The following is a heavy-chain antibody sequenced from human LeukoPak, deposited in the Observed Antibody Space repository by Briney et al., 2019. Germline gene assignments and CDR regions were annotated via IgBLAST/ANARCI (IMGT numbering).Heavy chain of an antibody. Sequence: PGGSLRLSCAASGLAFSNYGMHWVRQAPGKGLEWVAVIWYDGSNKYYADSVKGRFTISRDNSKNTLHLQMNSLRAEDTAVYYCAKDFSRGYYYYFDYWGQGTLVTVSS. CDR3: AKDFSRGYYYYFDY. CDR2: IWYDGSNK. CDR1: GLAFSNYG. V-gene: IGHV3-33*06. J-gene: IGHJ4*02. D-gene: IGHD3-22*01.